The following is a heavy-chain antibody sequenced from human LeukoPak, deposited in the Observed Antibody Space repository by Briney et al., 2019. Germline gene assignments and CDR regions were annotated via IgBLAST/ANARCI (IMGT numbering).Heavy chain of an antibody. CDR2: IYSGDRT. Sequence: GGSLRLSCVASGFSVSDIYMNWVRQAPGKGQEWLSVIYSGDRTYYADSVKDRFTISRDISKNTVYLQMNNLRAEDTAVYYCARDRKYLYYGMEVWGQGTTVTVSS. CDR3: ARDRKYLYYGMEV. CDR1: GFSVSDIY. J-gene: IGHJ6*02. D-gene: IGHD3-10*01. V-gene: IGHV3-66*01.